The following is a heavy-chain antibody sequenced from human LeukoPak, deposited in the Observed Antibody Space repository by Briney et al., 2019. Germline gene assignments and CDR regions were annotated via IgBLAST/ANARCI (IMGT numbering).Heavy chain of an antibody. Sequence: SETLSLTCAVSGGSISSSNWWSWVRQPPGKGLEWIGGIYHSGSTNYNPSLKSRVTISVDKSKNQFSLKLSSVTAADTAVYYCATGGQQQLLPPGCWGQGTLVTVSS. CDR2: IYHSGST. V-gene: IGHV4-4*02. D-gene: IGHD6-13*01. CDR3: ATGGQQQLLPPGC. CDR1: GGSISSSNW. J-gene: IGHJ4*02.